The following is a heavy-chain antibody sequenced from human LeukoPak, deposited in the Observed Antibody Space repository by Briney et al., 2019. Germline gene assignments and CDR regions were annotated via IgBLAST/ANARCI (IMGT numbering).Heavy chain of an antibody. V-gene: IGHV1-2*02. CDR1: GYTFTGYY. CDR2: INPNSGGA. CDR3: AREVDGGYYKNYGMDV. D-gene: IGHD3-10*01. Sequence: ASVKVSCKASGYTFTGYYMHWVRQAPGQGLEWMGWINPNSGGANYAQKFQDRVTMTRDTSISTAYMELSRLRSDDTAVYYCAREVDGGYYKNYGMDVWGQGTTVTVSS. J-gene: IGHJ6*02.